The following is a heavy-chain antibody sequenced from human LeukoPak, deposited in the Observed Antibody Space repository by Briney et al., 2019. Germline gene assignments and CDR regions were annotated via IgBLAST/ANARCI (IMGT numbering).Heavy chain of an antibody. CDR2: IYYSGST. J-gene: IGHJ4*02. Sequence: PSRTLSLTCTVSGGSISSYYWSWIRQPPGKGLEWIGYIYYSGSTNYNPSLKSRVTISVDTSKNQFSLKLSSVTAADTAVYYCARAFSGSSDYWGQGTLVTVSS. CDR1: GGSISSYY. V-gene: IGHV4-59*01. CDR3: ARAFSGSSDY. D-gene: IGHD1-26*01.